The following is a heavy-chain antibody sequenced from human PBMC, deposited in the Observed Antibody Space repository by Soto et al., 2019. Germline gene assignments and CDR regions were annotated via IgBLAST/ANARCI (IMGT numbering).Heavy chain of an antibody. J-gene: IGHJ3*02. V-gene: IGHV4-59*01. CDR3: ARDNYGDYKDAFDI. CDR1: GGSISSDY. D-gene: IGHD4-17*01. CDR2: IYYSGST. Sequence: QVQLQESGPGLVKPSETLSLTCTVSGGSISSDYWSWIRQPPGQGLEWIGFIYYSGSTNYNPSLKSRVTISVDTSKNQFSLKLSSVTAADTAVYYCARDNYGDYKDAFDIWGQGTMVTVSS.